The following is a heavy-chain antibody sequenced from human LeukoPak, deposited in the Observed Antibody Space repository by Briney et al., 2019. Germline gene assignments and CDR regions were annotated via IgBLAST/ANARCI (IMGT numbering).Heavy chain of an antibody. V-gene: IGHV4-39*01. J-gene: IGHJ4*02. CDR1: GGSISSSSYY. CDR2: IYYSGST. D-gene: IGHD6-19*01. CDR3: ARLRIAVAFDY. Sequence: NPSETLSLTCTVSGGSISSSSYYWGWIRQPPGNGLEWIGSIYYSGSTYYNPSLKSRVTISVDTSKNQFSLKLSSVTAADTAVYYCARLRIAVAFDYWGQGTLVTVSS.